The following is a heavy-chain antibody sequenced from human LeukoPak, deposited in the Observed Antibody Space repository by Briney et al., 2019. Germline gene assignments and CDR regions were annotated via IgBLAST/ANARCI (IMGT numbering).Heavy chain of an antibody. Sequence: ASVKVSCKASGYTFTNYYIHWVRQAPGQGLEWMGWINPNSGDTDFAQKFQGRVTMTTDTSIGTGYMELSRLRSDDTAVYFCASSPHSSGLVAFDYWGQGTLVAVSS. V-gene: IGHV1-2*02. CDR3: ASSPHSSGLVAFDY. CDR2: INPNSGDT. J-gene: IGHJ4*02. D-gene: IGHD5-18*01. CDR1: GYTFTNYY.